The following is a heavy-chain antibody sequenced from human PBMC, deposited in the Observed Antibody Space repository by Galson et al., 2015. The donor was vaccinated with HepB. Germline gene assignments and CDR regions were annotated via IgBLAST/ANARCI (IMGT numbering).Heavy chain of an antibody. CDR1: GFTFSSYA. Sequence: SLRLSCAASGFTFSSYAMSWVRQAPGKGLEWVSAISGSGGSTYYADSVKGRFTISRDNSKNTLYLQMNSLRAEDTAVYYCAKWGKVVVVPAAFGWGQGTLVTVSS. CDR2: ISGSGGST. V-gene: IGHV3-23*01. J-gene: IGHJ4*02. D-gene: IGHD2-2*01. CDR3: AKWGKVVVVPAAFG.